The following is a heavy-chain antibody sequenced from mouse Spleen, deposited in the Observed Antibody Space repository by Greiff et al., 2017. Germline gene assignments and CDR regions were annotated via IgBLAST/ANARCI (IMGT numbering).Heavy chain of an antibody. CDR1: GFSLTSYG. CDR2: IWSDGST. CDR3: ARQDYDYDGYYAMDY. V-gene: IGHV2-6-1*01. Sequence: QVQLKETGPGLVAPSQSLSITCTVSGFSLTSYGVHWVRQPPGKGLEWLVVIWSDGSTNYNSALKSRLSISKDNSKSQVFLKMNSLQTDDTAMYYCARQDYDYDGYYAMDYWGQGTSVTVSS. D-gene: IGHD2-4*01. J-gene: IGHJ4*01.